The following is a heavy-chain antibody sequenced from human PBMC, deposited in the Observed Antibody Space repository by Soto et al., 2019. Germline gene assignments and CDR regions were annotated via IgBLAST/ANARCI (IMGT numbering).Heavy chain of an antibody. CDR1: GFTVSSNY. V-gene: IGHV3-53*01. CDR3: ASVTVNWYFDL. CDR2: IYSGGSS. D-gene: IGHD3-16*02. J-gene: IGHJ2*01. Sequence: EVQLVESGGGLIQPGVSLRLSCAASGFTVSSNYMSWVRQAPGKGLERVSLIYSGGSSYYADSVTCRFTISRDNSKNTLFLQMNSLRAEDTAVYYCASVTVNWYFDLWGRGTLVTVSS.